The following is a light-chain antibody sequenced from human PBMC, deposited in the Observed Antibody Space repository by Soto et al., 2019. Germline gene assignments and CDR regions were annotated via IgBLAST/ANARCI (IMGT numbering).Light chain of an antibody. CDR3: QQHYHLST. CDR2: KAS. CDR1: QNIDTW. V-gene: IGKV1-5*03. Sequence: DIQMTQSPSTLSAPVGDRVTITCRASQNIDTWLAWYQQKPGKAPKFLIYKASSLKSGVPSRFSGGGSGTEFTLTISSLQPDDLGPYYCQQHYHLSTFGPGTKVEIK. J-gene: IGKJ1*01.